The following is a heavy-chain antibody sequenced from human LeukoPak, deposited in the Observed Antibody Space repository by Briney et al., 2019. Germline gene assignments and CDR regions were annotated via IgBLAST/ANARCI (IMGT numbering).Heavy chain of an antibody. Sequence: PSETLSLTCTIAGGSISSSSYYWGWIRQPPAKGLEWIGSIYYSGSTYYNPSLKSRVTISVDTSKNQFSLKPSSVTAADTAVYYCARHQWGKGSSGWDFDYWGQGTLVTVSS. CDR2: IYYSGST. CDR1: GGSISSSSYY. CDR3: ARHQWGKGSSGWDFDY. J-gene: IGHJ4*02. V-gene: IGHV4-39*01. D-gene: IGHD6-19*01.